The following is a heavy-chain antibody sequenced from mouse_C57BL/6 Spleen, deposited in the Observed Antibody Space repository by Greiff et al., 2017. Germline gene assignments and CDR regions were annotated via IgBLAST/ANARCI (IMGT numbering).Heavy chain of an antibody. CDR3: ARSGGYDVWFAY. CDR1: GYTFTSYW. J-gene: IGHJ3*01. CDR2: IYPSDSET. D-gene: IGHD2-2*01. V-gene: IGHV1-61*01. Sequence: QVQLQQPGAELVRPGSSVKLSRKASGYTFTSYWMDWVKQRPGQGLEWIGNIYPSDSETHYNQKFKDKATLTVDKSSSTAYMQLSSLTSEDSAVYYCARSGGYDVWFAYWGQGTLVTVSA.